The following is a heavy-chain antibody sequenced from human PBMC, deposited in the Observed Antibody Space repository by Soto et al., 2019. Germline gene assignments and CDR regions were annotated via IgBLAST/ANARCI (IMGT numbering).Heavy chain of an antibody. Sequence: SETLSLTCTVSGGSISSYYWSWIRQPPGKGLEWIGYIYYSGSTNYNPSLKSRVTISVDTSKNQFSLKLSSVTAADTAVYYCARLRRRSDYFDYWGQGTLVTVSS. J-gene: IGHJ4*02. CDR1: GGSISSYY. V-gene: IGHV4-59*08. CDR2: IYYSGST. CDR3: ARLRRRSDYFDY.